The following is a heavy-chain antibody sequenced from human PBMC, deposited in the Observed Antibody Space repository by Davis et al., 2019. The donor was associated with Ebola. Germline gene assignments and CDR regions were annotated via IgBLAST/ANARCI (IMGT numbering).Heavy chain of an antibody. CDR2: LSGTGATM. D-gene: IGHD1-14*01. V-gene: IGHV3-23*01. Sequence: GESLKISCAASGFSITDYAMSWVRQARGKGLEWVSSLSGTGATMDFADSVKGRFSLSRDTSKNTVYLQMNGLRAEDSALYYCGKGGPNRFYLDYWGQGTLVTVSS. CDR1: GFSITDYA. CDR3: GKGGPNRFYLDY. J-gene: IGHJ4*02.